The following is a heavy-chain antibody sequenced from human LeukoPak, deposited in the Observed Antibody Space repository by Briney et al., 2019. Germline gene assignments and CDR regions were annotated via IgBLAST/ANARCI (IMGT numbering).Heavy chain of an antibody. V-gene: IGHV4-38-2*01. D-gene: IGHD3-10*01. CDR1: YSSVSRGYY. CDR3: ARHTGGSGSYYNVDFKNAAGDAFDI. Sequence: SETLSLTCYVFYSSVSRGYYWGWIRQPLGKGLEWIGSIYHSGSTYHNPSLKSRVTLSVDESKNQFSLKLSSVTAADTAVYYCARHTGGSGSYYNVDFKNAAGDAFDIWGQGTMVTVSS. CDR2: IYHSGST. J-gene: IGHJ3*02.